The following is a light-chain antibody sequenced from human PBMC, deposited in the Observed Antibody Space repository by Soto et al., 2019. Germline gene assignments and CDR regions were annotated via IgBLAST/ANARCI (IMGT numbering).Light chain of an antibody. J-gene: IGKJ5*01. CDR3: QQYGNT. CDR1: QSVVSY. CDR2: DAS. Sequence: IVLTQSPATLSLSPGERATLSCRASQSVVSYLSWYEQKPVQAPMLFIYDASNRATGIPARFSGSGSGKDFPLTISRLEPEDFAVYYCQQYGNTFGQGTRPEIK. V-gene: IGKV3-11*01.